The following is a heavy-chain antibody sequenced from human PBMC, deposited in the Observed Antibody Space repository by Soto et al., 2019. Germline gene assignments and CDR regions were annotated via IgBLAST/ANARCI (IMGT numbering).Heavy chain of an antibody. CDR2: IAVRFEP. D-gene: IGHD2-21*01. V-gene: IGHV3-13*05. CDR1: GFIFSNYD. CDR3: IKEDCRTGAGGASWDYLDV. Sequence: EVQLVESGGGLAQPGGSLRLSCSASGFIFSNYDLHWVRQTTGKGLEWVAAIAVRFEPYYTDSVKGRFTISRENGKKSLFLQMTSLRAGDAGVYYCIKEDCRTGAGGASWDYLDVGGKGTTVTVS. J-gene: IGHJ6*03.